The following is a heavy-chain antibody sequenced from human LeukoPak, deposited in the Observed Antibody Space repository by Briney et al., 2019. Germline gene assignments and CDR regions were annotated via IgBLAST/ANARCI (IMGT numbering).Heavy chain of an antibody. V-gene: IGHV1-18*01. CDR2: ISAYNGNT. CDR1: GYTFTSYG. J-gene: IGHJ6*02. D-gene: IGHD3-3*01. Sequence: ASVKVSCEASGYTFTSYGISWVRQAPGQGLEWMGWISAYNGNTNYAQKLQGRVTMTTDTSTSTAYMELRSLRSDDTAVYYCARDFPNLYDFWSGYYENGMDVWGQGTTVTVSS. CDR3: ARDFPNLYDFWSGYYENGMDV.